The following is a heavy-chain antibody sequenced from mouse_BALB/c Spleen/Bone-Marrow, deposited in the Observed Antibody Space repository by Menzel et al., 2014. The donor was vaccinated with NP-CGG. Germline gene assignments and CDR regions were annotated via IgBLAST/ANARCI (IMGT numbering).Heavy chain of an antibody. V-gene: IGHV5-9-2*01. D-gene: IGHD2-3*01. CDR2: ISGGGSYT. CDR1: GFTFNNYG. Sequence: EVKLVESGGGLVKSGGSLKLSCAASGFTFNNYGMSWVRQTPGKRLEWVATISGGGSYTFYPDSVKGRFTISRDNAKNDLYLQLSSLRSEDTALYYCARHACYDQTEASFVYWGQGTLVTVSA. CDR3: ARHACYDQTEASFVY. J-gene: IGHJ3*01.